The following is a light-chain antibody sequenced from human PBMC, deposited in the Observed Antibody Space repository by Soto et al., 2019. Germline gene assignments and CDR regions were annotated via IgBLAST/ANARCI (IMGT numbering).Light chain of an antibody. CDR1: SSDVGGYNY. J-gene: IGLJ3*02. CDR3: SLYAGSNNWV. Sequence: QSALTQPPSASGSPGQSVTISCTGTSSDVGGYNYVSWYQQHPGKAPKLMIYEVSKRPSGVPDRFSGSKSGNTGSLTVSRLQAKNQADYYSSLYAGSNNWVFGRGTKVTVL. V-gene: IGLV2-8*01. CDR2: EVS.